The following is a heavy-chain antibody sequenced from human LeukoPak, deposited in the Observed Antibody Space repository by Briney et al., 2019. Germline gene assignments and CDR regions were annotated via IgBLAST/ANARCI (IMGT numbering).Heavy chain of an antibody. V-gene: IGHV1-18*01. CDR3: AREYYDFWSGYQYCYFDY. Sequence: ASVTVSCKASGYTFTSYGINWVRQAPGQGLEWMGWISAYNGNTNYAQTLQGRVTMTTDTSTSTAYMELRSLRSDDTAVYYCAREYYDFWSGYQYCYFDYWGRGTLVTVSS. CDR1: GYTFTSYG. CDR2: ISAYNGNT. J-gene: IGHJ4*02. D-gene: IGHD3-3*01.